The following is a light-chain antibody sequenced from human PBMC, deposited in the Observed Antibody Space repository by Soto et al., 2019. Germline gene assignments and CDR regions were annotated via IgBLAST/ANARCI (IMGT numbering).Light chain of an antibody. J-gene: IGKJ4*01. CDR3: QQYDNLPLT. Sequence: DIQMTQSPSSLSACVGDRDTISRQASQDISKYLNWYQQKPGKASKLLIYDVSNLETGVPSRFRGSGSGTDFTFTISSLQAKDTATYYCQQYDNLPLTFGGGTKVEIK. V-gene: IGKV1-33*01. CDR1: QDISKY. CDR2: DVS.